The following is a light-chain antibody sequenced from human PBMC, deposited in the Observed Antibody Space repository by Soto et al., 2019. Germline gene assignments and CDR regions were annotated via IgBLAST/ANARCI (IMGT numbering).Light chain of an antibody. CDR1: QSVISGF. CDR2: GAS. V-gene: IGKV3-20*01. CDR3: HLYGSSSWT. Sequence: ELVLTQYPGTLSLSPGERATLSCRASQSVISGFLGWYQQKPGQAPRLLMYGASSRATDNPNRFSGSASGTDFTLTISRLESEDGAVYYCHLYGSSSWTFGQGTKVDIK. J-gene: IGKJ1*01.